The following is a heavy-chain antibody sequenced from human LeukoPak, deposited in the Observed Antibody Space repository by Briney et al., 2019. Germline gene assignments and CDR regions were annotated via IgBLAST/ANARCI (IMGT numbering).Heavy chain of an antibody. Sequence: KESGPTLVKPTQTLTLTCTFSGLSLSTSGVGVGWIRQPPGKALEWVAVIYWDDDRRYSPSLKSRVTITRDTSKNQVVLTMTNMDRVDTAIYYCAHSPDSSGYYYFDHWGQGTLVTVSS. CDR3: AHSPDSSGYYYFDH. V-gene: IGHV2-5*02. CDR1: GLSLSTSGVG. J-gene: IGHJ4*02. CDR2: IYWDDDR. D-gene: IGHD3-22*01.